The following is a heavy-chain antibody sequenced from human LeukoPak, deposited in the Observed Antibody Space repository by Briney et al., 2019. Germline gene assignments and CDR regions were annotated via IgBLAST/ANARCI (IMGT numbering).Heavy chain of an antibody. CDR3: ARDFPHGSGRYFYEGMDV. CDR2: IYSSGST. J-gene: IGHJ6*02. D-gene: IGHD2-15*01. Sequence: SETLSLTCTVSGGSIIDYYWSWLRQPAGKGLEWIGQIYSSGSTYYNPSLKRRVTMSVDMSKNQFYLQLSSVTAADTAVYYCARDFPHGSGRYFYEGMDVWGQGSTVTVSS. V-gene: IGHV4-4*07. CDR1: GGSIIDYY.